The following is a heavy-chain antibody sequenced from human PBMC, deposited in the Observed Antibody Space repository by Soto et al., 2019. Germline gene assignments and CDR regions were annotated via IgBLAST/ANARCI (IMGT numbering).Heavy chain of an antibody. Sequence: SETLSLTCAVSSGSISSSNWWSWVRQPPGKGLEWIGEIYHSGSTNYNPSLKSRVTISVDKSKNQFSLKLSSVTAADTVVYYCAGRNMVRGAFDIWGQGTMVTVSS. V-gene: IGHV4-4*02. CDR3: AGRNMVRGAFDI. J-gene: IGHJ3*02. D-gene: IGHD3-10*01. CDR1: SGSISSSNW. CDR2: IYHSGST.